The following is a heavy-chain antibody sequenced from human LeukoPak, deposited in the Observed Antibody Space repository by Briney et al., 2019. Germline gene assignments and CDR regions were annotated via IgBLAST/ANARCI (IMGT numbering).Heavy chain of an antibody. CDR2: ISGGGGST. Sequence: GGSLRLSCAASGFTFSSYAMSWVRQSPGKGLEWVSAISGGGGSTYYADSVKGRFTISRDNSKNTLYLQMNSLRAEDTAVYYSAKFYDISTGYFDCWGQGTLVTVSS. CDR3: AKFYDISTGYFDC. D-gene: IGHD3-9*01. CDR1: GFTFSSYA. V-gene: IGHV3-23*01. J-gene: IGHJ4*02.